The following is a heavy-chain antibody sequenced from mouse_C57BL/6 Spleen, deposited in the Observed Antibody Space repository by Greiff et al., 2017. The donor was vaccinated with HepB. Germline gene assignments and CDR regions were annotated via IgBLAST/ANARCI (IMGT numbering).Heavy chain of an antibody. CDR3: ARSLLGRRGYFDV. D-gene: IGHD4-1*01. V-gene: IGHV1-82*01. CDR2: IYPGDGDT. J-gene: IGHJ1*03. CDR1: GYAFSSSW. Sequence: QVQLQQPGPELVKPGASVKISCKASGYAFSSSWMNWVKQRPGKGLEWIGRIYPGDGDTNYNGKFKGKATLTADKSSSTAYMQLSSLTSEDSAVYFCARSLLGRRGYFDVWGTGTTVTVSS.